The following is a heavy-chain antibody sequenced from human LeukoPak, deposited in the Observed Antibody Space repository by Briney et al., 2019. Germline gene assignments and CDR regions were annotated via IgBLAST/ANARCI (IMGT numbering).Heavy chain of an antibody. Sequence: QRGGSLKLSCAAWGFTFSGSAMHWVRQASGKGLEWVGRIRSKANSYATAYAASVKGRFTISRDDSKNTAYLQMNSLKTEDTAVYYCTRHSYSFACGGQGTLVTVSS. J-gene: IGHJ4*02. V-gene: IGHV3-73*01. CDR1: GFTFSGSA. D-gene: IGHD2-21*01. CDR3: TRHSYSFAC. CDR2: IRSKANSYAT.